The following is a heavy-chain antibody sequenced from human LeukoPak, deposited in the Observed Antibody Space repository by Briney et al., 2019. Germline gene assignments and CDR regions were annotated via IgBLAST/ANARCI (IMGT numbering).Heavy chain of an antibody. Sequence: GGSLRLSCAASGLTFSSYAMSWVRQAPGKGLEWVSAISGSGGSTYYADSVKGRFTISRDNSKNTLYLQMNSLRAEDTAVYYCAKRDHDYGDYVASDWGQGTLVTVSS. D-gene: IGHD4-17*01. CDR3: AKRDHDYGDYVASD. V-gene: IGHV3-23*01. CDR1: GLTFSSYA. J-gene: IGHJ4*02. CDR2: ISGSGGST.